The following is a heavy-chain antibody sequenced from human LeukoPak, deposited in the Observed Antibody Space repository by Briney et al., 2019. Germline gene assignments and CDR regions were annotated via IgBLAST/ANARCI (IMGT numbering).Heavy chain of an antibody. CDR1: GFTFSSYS. J-gene: IGHJ4*02. Sequence: GGSLRLSCAASGFTFSSYSINWVRQAPGKGLEWVSYISSTSSAIYYADSVKGRFTISRDNAKNSLYLQMNSLRAEDTAVYYCARVIGSYGDSAYRGQGTLVTVSS. V-gene: IGHV3-48*04. CDR2: ISSTSSAI. CDR3: ARVIGSYGDSAY. D-gene: IGHD3-16*01.